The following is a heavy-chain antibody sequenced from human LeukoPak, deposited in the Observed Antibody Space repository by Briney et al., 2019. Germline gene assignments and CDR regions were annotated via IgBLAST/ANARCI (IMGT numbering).Heavy chain of an antibody. CDR2: ISGSGGGT. V-gene: IGHV3-23*01. CDR3: ARLNYNVLTAYYQYYFDY. CDR1: GFTFNSYA. Sequence: GGSLRLSCAASGFTFNSYAMSWVRQAPGKGLECVSVISGSGGGTYYADSVKGRFTISRDSSKSTLFLQMNSLRAEDTAVYYCARLNYNVLTAYYQYYFDYWGQGTLVTVSS. D-gene: IGHD3-9*01. J-gene: IGHJ4*02.